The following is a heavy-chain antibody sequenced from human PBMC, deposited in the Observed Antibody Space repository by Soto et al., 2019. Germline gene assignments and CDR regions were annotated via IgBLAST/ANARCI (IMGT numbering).Heavy chain of an antibody. CDR2: IDPIDSHT. D-gene: IGHD2-2*01. Sequence: PGESLKISCKGSGYSFTSYWISWVRQMPGKGLEWMGRIDPIDSHTTYSPSFQGHVTISTDKSINTAYLQWSSPKASDTAMYYCARRYCSSATCPRNYYGMDVWGQGTTVTVSS. V-gene: IGHV5-10-1*01. CDR3: ARRYCSSATCPRNYYGMDV. J-gene: IGHJ6*02. CDR1: GYSFTSYW.